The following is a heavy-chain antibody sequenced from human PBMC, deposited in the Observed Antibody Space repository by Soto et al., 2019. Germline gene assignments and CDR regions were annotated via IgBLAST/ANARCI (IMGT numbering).Heavy chain of an antibody. CDR1: GLPFSSYA. Sequence: GGSLRLSCAASGLPFSSYAMHWVRQAPGKGLEWVSYISNSSSIIDYADSVKGRFTVSRDNARNSLYLQMNSLRAEDTAVYYCARDLSWGSNWYYYMDVWGKGTTVTVSS. J-gene: IGHJ6*03. CDR3: ARDLSWGSNWYYYMDV. CDR2: ISNSSSII. D-gene: IGHD7-27*01. V-gene: IGHV3-48*01.